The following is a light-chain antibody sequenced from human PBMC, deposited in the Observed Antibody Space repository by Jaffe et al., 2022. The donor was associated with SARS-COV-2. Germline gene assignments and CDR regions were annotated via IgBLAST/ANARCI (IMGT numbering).Light chain of an antibody. J-gene: IGLJ3*02. CDR2: EVS. CDR1: SSDVGSYSY. V-gene: IGLV2-14*01. Sequence: QSALTQPASVSGSPGQSITIFCTGTSSDVGSYSYVSWYQQHPGKVPKLIIYEVSNRPSGVPDRFSGSKSGNTASLTISGLQAEDEADYYCSSYTSSSTPVFGGGTKLTVL. CDR3: SSYTSSSTPV.